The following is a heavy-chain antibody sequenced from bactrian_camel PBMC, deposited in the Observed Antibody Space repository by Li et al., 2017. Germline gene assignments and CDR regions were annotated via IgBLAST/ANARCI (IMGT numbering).Heavy chain of an antibody. CDR2: ISSGAGST. Sequence: VQLVESGGGLVQPGGSLRLSRAASGFAFSSYAMNWVRQAPGKGLEWVSGISSGAGSTISADSVKGRLTISRDNTKNMLCLQMNSLKSEDTALYYCVKGARAWAAGTYFGYWGQGTQVTVS. J-gene: IGHJ6*01. V-gene: IGHV3S42*01. CDR3: VKGARAWAAGTYFGY. D-gene: IGHD6*01. CDR1: GFAFSSYA.